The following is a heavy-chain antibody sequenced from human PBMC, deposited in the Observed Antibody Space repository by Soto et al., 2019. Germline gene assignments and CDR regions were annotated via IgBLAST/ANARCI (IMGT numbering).Heavy chain of an antibody. CDR2: ISSNGGTT. CDR1: GFTLTSYA. Sequence: GGSLRPSCAPPGFTLTSYAMNWVRQAPGKGLEYVSAISSNGGTTYYANSVKGRFTISRDNSKNTLYLQMGSLRAEDMAVYYCAREKYYYDSSGHSGRYFDDWGQGTRVTVAS. V-gene: IGHV3-64*01. J-gene: IGHJ4*02. CDR3: AREKYYYDSSGHSGRYFDD. D-gene: IGHD3-22*01.